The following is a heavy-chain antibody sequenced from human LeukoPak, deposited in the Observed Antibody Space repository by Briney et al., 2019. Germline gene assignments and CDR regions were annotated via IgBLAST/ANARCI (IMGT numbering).Heavy chain of an antibody. D-gene: IGHD3-16*02. J-gene: IGHJ4*02. V-gene: IGHV3-48*04. CDR3: AKLADYVWGSYRWSADY. CDR2: ISGSGTTK. CDR1: GFTFSRFT. Sequence: GGSLRLSCAASGFTFSRFTMNWVRQAPGKGLEWVSYISGSGTTKYYADSVQGRFTISRDNAKNSLYLQMNSLRVEDTAVYYCAKLADYVWGSYRWSADYWGQGTLVTVSS.